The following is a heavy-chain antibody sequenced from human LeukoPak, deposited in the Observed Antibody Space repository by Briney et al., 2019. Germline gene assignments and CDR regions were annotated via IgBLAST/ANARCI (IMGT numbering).Heavy chain of an antibody. CDR2: IYTSGST. CDR3: AREGNAGGWNGFFVY. J-gene: IGHJ4*02. Sequence: SETLSLTCTVSGGSISSGSYYWSWIRQPAGKGLEWIGRIYTSGSTNYNPSLKSRVTISVDTSKNQFSLKLSSVTAADTAVYYCAREGNAGGWNGFFVYWGQGTLVTVSS. V-gene: IGHV4-61*02. CDR1: GGSISSGSYY. D-gene: IGHD6-19*01.